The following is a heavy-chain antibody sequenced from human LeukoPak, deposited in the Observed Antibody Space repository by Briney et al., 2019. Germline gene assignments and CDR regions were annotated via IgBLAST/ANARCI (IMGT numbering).Heavy chain of an antibody. CDR2: ISYDGSNK. V-gene: IGHV3-30-3*01. CDR3: ARGSGIAVAGKVFQH. J-gene: IGHJ1*01. D-gene: IGHD6-19*01. CDR1: GFTFSNYA. Sequence: GRSLRLSCAASGFTFSNYAMHWVRQAPGKGLEWVAVISYDGSNKSYADSVKGRFTISRDNSKNTLYVQMNSLRAEDTAVYYCARGSGIAVAGKVFQHWGQGTLVTVSS.